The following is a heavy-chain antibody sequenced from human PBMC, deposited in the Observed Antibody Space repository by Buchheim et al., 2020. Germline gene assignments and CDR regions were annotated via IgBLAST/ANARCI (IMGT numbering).Heavy chain of an antibody. CDR1: GYTLTSYY. V-gene: IGHV1-46*03. CDR2: MNPSDGSS. CDR3: ARANRNVFDWYFGL. D-gene: IGHD2/OR15-2a*01. Sequence: QVQLVQSGAAVRKPGASVKVSCKASGYTLTSYYMHWVRQAPGQGHEWMGIMNPSDGSSSYAQSFQGRVALTRDTSSNTVDIDLSSLRSEDTAVYYCARANRNVFDWYFGLWGRGTL. J-gene: IGHJ2*01.